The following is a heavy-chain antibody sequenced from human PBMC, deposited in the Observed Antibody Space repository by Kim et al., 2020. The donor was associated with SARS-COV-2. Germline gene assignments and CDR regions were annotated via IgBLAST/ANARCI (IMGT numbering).Heavy chain of an antibody. Sequence: SETLSLTCGVSGVSISSSNSWSWVRQPPGKGLEWIGEISHSGSTNHNPSLKSRVTISADRSKNQFSLRLKSVTAADTAVYYCARVRSTSPPYYFDYWGQGTLVTVSS. CDR2: ISHSGST. CDR1: GVSISSSNS. V-gene: IGHV4-4*02. CDR3: ARVRSTSPPYYFDY. J-gene: IGHJ4*02.